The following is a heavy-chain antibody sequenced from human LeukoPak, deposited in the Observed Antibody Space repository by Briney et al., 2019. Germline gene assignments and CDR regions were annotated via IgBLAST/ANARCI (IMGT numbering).Heavy chain of an antibody. CDR3: ATDGSGDYLNH. CDR1: GYIFTELS. Sequence: ASVKVSCKVSGYIFTELSMHWVRQAPGKGHEWMGGFNPEDGESFYAQKFQGRVTLTEDTSADTAYMELSSLTFEDTAVYYCATDGSGDYLNHWGQGTLVTVSS. D-gene: IGHD4-17*01. V-gene: IGHV1-24*01. J-gene: IGHJ4*02. CDR2: FNPEDGES.